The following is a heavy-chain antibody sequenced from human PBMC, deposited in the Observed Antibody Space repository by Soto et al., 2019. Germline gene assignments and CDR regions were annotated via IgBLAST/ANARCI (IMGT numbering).Heavy chain of an antibody. D-gene: IGHD3-16*01. CDR1: GFTFINSW. J-gene: IGHJ4*02. CDR2: INQDGSEK. Sequence: EVQLLESGGGLVQPGGSLRLSCEVSGFTFINSWLSWVRQAPGKGLEWVANINQDGSEKYYVDSVKGRFTISRDNAKNSLYLQMNSLRAEDTAIYYCARVSPVMSPGYWGQGTLVTVSS. V-gene: IGHV3-7*05. CDR3: ARVSPVMSPGY.